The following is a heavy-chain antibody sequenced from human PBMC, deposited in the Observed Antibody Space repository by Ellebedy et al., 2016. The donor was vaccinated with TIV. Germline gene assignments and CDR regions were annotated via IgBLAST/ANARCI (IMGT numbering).Heavy chain of an antibody. CDR2: FQYGGSTT. CDR1: GGSISRDAYY. CDR3: ASLYDSRGYFYEAEYFQR. D-gene: IGHD3-22*01. Sequence: SETLSLTCSVSGGSISRDAYYWGWSRQPPGKGLEWIGAFQYGGSTTHYNPSLKSRVTISVDSSKNQFSLKLTSVAAAATAVYYCASLYDSRGYFYEAEYFQRWGQGTLVTVSS. V-gene: IGHV4-39*01. J-gene: IGHJ1*01.